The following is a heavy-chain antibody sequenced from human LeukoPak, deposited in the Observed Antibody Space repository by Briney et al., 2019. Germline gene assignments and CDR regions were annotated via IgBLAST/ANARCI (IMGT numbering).Heavy chain of an antibody. CDR2: INPNSGGT. Sequence: GASVTVSCTASGYTFTGYYMHWVRQAPGQGLEWMGRINPNSGGTIYAQKLQGRVTMTTDTSTTTAYMELRSLRSDDTAVYYCARDRDYSPDYWGQGTLVTVSS. D-gene: IGHD2-21*01. CDR1: GYTFTGYY. CDR3: ARDRDYSPDY. V-gene: IGHV1-2*06. J-gene: IGHJ4*02.